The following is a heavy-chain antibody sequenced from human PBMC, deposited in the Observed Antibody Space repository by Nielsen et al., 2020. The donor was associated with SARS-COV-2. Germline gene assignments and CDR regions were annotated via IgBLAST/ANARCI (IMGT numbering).Heavy chain of an antibody. J-gene: IGHJ4*02. D-gene: IGHD7-27*01. CDR3: ARDAEGTGLADY. V-gene: IGHV3-30*04. CDR2: ISYDGSNK. CDR1: GFTFSSYA. Sequence: GGSLRLSCAASGFTFSSYAMHWVRQAPGKGLEWVAVISYDGSNKYYADSVKGRFTISRDNSKNTLYLQMNSLRAEDTAVYYCARDAEGTGLADYWGRGTLVTVSS.